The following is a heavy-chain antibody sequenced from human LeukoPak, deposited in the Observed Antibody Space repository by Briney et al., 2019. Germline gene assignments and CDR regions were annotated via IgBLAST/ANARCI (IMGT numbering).Heavy chain of an antibody. CDR3: AKDEFVASAFTGAFDI. CDR2: ISGRGGST. D-gene: IGHD2-8*02. J-gene: IGHJ3*02. Sequence: GGSLRLSCAASGFTFSSYAMSWVRQAPGKGLEWVSTISGRGGSTYYADSVKGRFTISRDNSKNTLYLQMNSLRAEDTAVYYCAKDEFVASAFTGAFDIWGQGTMVTVSS. V-gene: IGHV3-23*01. CDR1: GFTFSSYA.